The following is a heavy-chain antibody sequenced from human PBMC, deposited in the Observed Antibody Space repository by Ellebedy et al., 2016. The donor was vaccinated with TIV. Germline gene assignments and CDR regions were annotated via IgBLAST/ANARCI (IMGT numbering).Heavy chain of an antibody. J-gene: IGHJ5*02. CDR1: GGSISRSSYY. Sequence: SETLSLTCTVSGGSISRSSYYWGWIRQPPGKGLEWIGSIYYTGSTDYNPSLKSRVAMSADTSKNQFSLRPSSVTAADTAVYYCARWFGELLYIRWFDPWGQGTLVTVSS. CDR3: ARWFGELLYIRWFDP. CDR2: IYYTGST. D-gene: IGHD3-10*01. V-gene: IGHV4-39*01.